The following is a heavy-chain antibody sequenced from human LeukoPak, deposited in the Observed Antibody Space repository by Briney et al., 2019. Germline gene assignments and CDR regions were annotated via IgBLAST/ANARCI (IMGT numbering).Heavy chain of an antibody. Sequence: ASVKVSCKASGFTFTGSYMHWVRQAPGQGLEWMGWINPNSGETRYEQKVQRRVTMTRDTSIDTLHRELGSLTSDDTAVYYCARVLFNSGYDSWGQGTLVTVSS. V-gene: IGHV1-2*02. CDR3: ARVLFNSGYDS. CDR1: GFTFTGSY. D-gene: IGHD3-9*01. CDR2: INPNSGET. J-gene: IGHJ5*01.